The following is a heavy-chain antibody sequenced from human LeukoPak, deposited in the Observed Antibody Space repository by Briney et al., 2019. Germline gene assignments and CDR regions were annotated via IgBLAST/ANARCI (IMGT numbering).Heavy chain of an antibody. CDR1: GGSISSYY. V-gene: IGHV4-59*12. CDR3: ARVKRVVINY. CDR2: IYYSGST. J-gene: IGHJ4*02. D-gene: IGHD3-3*01. Sequence: SETLSLTCTVSGGSISSYYWSWIRQPPGKGLEWIGYIYYSGSTNYNPSLKSRVTISVDTSKNQFSLKLSSVTAADTAVYYCARVKRVVINYWGQGTLVTVSS.